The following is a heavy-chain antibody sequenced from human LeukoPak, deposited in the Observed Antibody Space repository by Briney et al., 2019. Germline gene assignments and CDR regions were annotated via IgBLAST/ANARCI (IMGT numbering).Heavy chain of an antibody. CDR2: VHSSGST. V-gene: IGHV4-4*07. J-gene: IGHJ4*02. CDR3: AREAVDYGSGSHDY. Sequence: SETLSLTCTVSGAPIGSFYWSWIRQPAGKGLEWIGRVHSSGSTNSIPSIKSRVTMSLDTSKNQFSLKLNTVTAADTAMYYCAREAVDYGSGSHDYWGQGILVTVSS. D-gene: IGHD3-10*01. CDR1: GAPIGSFY.